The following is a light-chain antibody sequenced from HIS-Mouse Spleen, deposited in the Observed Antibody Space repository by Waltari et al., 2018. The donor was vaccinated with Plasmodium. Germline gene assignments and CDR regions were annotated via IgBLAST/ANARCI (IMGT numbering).Light chain of an antibody. Sequence: IQMTQSPSSLSASVGDRVTITFRASQSISNYLHWYQQKPGKAPKFLIYAASTLQSGVPSRFSGSGSGTDFTLTISSLQPEDFATYYCQQSYSTWTFGQGTKVEIK. CDR2: AAS. V-gene: IGKV1-39*01. CDR1: QSISNY. J-gene: IGKJ1*01. CDR3: QQSYSTWT.